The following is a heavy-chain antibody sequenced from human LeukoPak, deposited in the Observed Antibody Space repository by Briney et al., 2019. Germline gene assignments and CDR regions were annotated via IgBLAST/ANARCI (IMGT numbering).Heavy chain of an antibody. J-gene: IGHJ3*02. Sequence: PSETLSLTCTVSGGSISSYYWSWIRQPPGKGLEWIGYIYYSGSTNYNPSLKSRVTISVDTSKNQFSLKLSPVTAADTAVYYCARLRGSSLDAFDIWGQGTMVPVSS. CDR3: ARLRGSSLDAFDI. CDR1: GGSISSYY. CDR2: IYYSGST. D-gene: IGHD6-13*01. V-gene: IGHV4-59*01.